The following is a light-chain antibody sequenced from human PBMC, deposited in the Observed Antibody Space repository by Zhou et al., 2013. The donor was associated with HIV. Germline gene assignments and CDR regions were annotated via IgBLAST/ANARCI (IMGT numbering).Light chain of an antibody. CDR1: QDLSDS. J-gene: IGKJ3*01. V-gene: IGKV1-NL1*01. CDR2: AAS. Sequence: DIQMTQSPSSLSASVGDRVTITCRASQDLSDSLAWYQQKPGKAPRLLLYAASRLQSGVPSRFSGSGSGTDYTLTISGLQPEDFAVYYCQENYDTFFTFGPGTRVDVK. CDR3: QENYDTFFT.